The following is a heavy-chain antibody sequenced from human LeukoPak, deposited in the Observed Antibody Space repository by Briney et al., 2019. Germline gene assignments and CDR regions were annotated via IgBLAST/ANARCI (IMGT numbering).Heavy chain of an antibody. CDR1: GFTFSRYA. D-gene: IGHD4-11*01. J-gene: IGHJ4*02. CDR3: ARIDYTANYYQDVGVDY. V-gene: IGHV3-30*03. Sequence: PGGSLRLSCAASGFTFSRYAIHWIRQAPGKGLEWVAFISYDGYNEHFADSLKGRFTISRDNSRSTAYLQMNNLRPDDTGIYYCARIDYTANYYQDVGVDYWGQGTLVTVSS. CDR2: ISYDGYNE.